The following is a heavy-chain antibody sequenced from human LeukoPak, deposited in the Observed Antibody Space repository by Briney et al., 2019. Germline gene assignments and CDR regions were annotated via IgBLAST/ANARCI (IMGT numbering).Heavy chain of an antibody. CDR3: ARARIYCSGGSCFDYYYYGMDV. CDR2: ISSSSSYI. J-gene: IGHJ6*04. Sequence: GGSLRLSCAASGFTFSSYSMNWVRQAPGKGLEWVSSISSSSSYIYYADSVKGRFTISRDNAKNSLYLQMDSLRAEVTAVYYCARARIYCSGGSCFDYYYYGMDVWGKGTTVTVSS. D-gene: IGHD2-15*01. V-gene: IGHV3-21*01. CDR1: GFTFSSYS.